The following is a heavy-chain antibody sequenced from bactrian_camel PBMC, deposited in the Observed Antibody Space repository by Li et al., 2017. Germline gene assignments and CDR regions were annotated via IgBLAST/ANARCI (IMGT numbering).Heavy chain of an antibody. CDR1: AATGGPYY. CDR3: AASRLGSTINWRHERRWGY. V-gene: IGHV3S1*01. J-gene: IGHJ4*01. D-gene: IGHD4*01. Sequence: HVQLVESGGGSVQAGGSLRLSCAASAATGGPYYMAYFRQPPGKEREGVATITPDTGNTDYADSVKGRFTISQDGAENTVYLQMSDLTPEDTAMYYCAASRLGSTINWRHERRWGYWGSGTQVTVS. CDR2: ITPDTGNT.